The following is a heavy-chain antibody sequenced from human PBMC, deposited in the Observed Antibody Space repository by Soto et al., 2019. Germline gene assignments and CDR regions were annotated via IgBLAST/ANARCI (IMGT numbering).Heavy chain of an antibody. CDR2: IDPSDSYT. V-gene: IGHV5-10-1*01. CDR1: GYSFTSYW. Sequence: RGESLKISCKGSGYSFTSYWISWVRQMPGKGLEWMGRIDPSDSYTNYSPSFQGHVTISADKSISTAYLQWSSLKASDTAMYYCARHIARSLYSNYTHIYYYGMDVWGQGTTVTGLL. D-gene: IGHD4-4*01. CDR3: ARHIARSLYSNYTHIYYYGMDV. J-gene: IGHJ6*02.